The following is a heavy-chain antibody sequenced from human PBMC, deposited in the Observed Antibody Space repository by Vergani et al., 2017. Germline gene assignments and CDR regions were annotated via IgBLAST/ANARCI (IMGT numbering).Heavy chain of an antibody. J-gene: IGHJ5*01. CDR3: VRSLLYRPSEWFDC. Sequence: EVQLVQSGAEVKRAGDSLKISCQGSGYNFRNHWVGWARQMPGKGLEWMGIIYPGDSDTRYSASFVGQVSIAVDMSVSTSYLQWSSLRASDTAVYFCVRSLLYRPSEWFDCWGQGTLVTVSS. CDR2: IYPGDSDT. V-gene: IGHV5-51*01. CDR1: GYNFRNHW. D-gene: IGHD3-16*01.